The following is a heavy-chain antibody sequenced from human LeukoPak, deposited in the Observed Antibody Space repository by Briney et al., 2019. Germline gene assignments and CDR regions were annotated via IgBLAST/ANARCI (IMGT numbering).Heavy chain of an antibody. CDR2: SHYSGTT. Sequence: PSETLSLTFTVSGGSITYYYWSWIRQPPGKGLEWIGYSHYSGTTNYNPALKSRVTISVDTSKNQFSLRMTSVTAADTAVYYCARLSGATWRDWFDPWGQGTLVTVSS. CDR1: GGSITYYY. CDR3: ARLSGATWRDWFDP. D-gene: IGHD1-1*01. V-gene: IGHV4-59*08. J-gene: IGHJ5*02.